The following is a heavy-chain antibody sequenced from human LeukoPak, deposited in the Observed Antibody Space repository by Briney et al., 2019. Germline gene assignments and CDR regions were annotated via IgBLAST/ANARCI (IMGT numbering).Heavy chain of an antibody. Sequence: PSETLSLTCTVSSDSISNVNYFWTWIRQPPGQGLEWIGYIFHSGVTHYNPSLKNRVTMSVDTSKNQFSLSLTSVTAADTAVYYCATYLNRNFKFEYWGRGTPVTVSS. CDR3: ATYLNRNFKFEY. V-gene: IGHV4-30-4*08. D-gene: IGHD2-21*01. CDR2: IFHSGVT. CDR1: SDSISNVNYF. J-gene: IGHJ4*02.